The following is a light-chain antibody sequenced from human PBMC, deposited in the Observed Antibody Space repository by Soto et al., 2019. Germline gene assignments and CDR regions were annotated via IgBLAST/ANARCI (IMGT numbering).Light chain of an antibody. CDR2: AAS. J-gene: IGKJ4*02. V-gene: IGKV3-20*01. CDR3: QQYGTLPWT. Sequence: IVLTQSPGTLSLSPGERATLSCRASQSVGSNYLAWFQQKPGQAPRILIFAASSRATGIPGRFSGSGSGSAVNLTISRLEPEDFAVYYCQQYGTLPWTVGGGTKVDIK. CDR1: QSVGSNY.